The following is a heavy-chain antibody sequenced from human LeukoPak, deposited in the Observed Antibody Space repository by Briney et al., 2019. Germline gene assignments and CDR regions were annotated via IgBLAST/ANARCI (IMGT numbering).Heavy chain of an antibody. CDR3: ASASITRYYFDY. D-gene: IGHD4-11*01. CDR1: GGSFSGYY. J-gene: IGHJ4*02. Sequence: PSETLSLTCAVYGGSFSGYYWSWLRQPPGKGLEWIGEINHSGSTNYNPSLKSRVTISVDTSKSQFSLKLSSVTAADTAVYYCASASITRYYFDYWGQGTLVTVSS. CDR2: INHSGST. V-gene: IGHV4-34*01.